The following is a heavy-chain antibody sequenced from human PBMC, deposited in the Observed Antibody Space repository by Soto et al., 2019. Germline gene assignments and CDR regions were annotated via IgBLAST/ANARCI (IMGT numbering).Heavy chain of an antibody. Sequence: QVQLVESGGGVFQPGRSRRLSCAASGFTFSSYGMTGVRQVPGKGLEWVAVIWYDGSNKYYADSVKGRFTISRDNSKNTLYLQMNSLRAEDTAVYYCARWGIAAGDYWGQGTLVTVSS. CDR3: ARWGIAAGDY. CDR2: IWYDGSNK. D-gene: IGHD6-13*01. J-gene: IGHJ4*02. V-gene: IGHV3-33*01. CDR1: GFTFSSYG.